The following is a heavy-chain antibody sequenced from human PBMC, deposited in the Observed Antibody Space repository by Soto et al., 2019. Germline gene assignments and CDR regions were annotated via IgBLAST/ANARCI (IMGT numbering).Heavy chain of an antibody. CDR2: IKSKTDGGTT. D-gene: IGHD2-8*01. J-gene: IGHJ6*02. CDR3: TTSGPFCINGVCKLPYYYDMDV. Sequence: EVQLVESGGGMVKPGGSLRLSCAASGFTFSNAWMNWVRQAPGKGLEWVGRIKSKTDGGTTDYAAPVKGRFTISRDDSKNTLYLQMNSLKTEDTAVYYCTTSGPFCINGVCKLPYYYDMDVWGQGTTVSVSS. V-gene: IGHV3-15*07. CDR1: GFTFSNAW.